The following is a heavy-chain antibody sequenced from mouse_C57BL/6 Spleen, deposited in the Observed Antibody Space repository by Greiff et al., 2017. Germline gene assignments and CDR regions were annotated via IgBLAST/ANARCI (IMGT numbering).Heavy chain of an antibody. Sequence: EVMLVESGGDLVKPGGSLKLSCAASGFTFSSYGMSWVRQTPDKRLEWVATISSGGSYTYYPDSVKGRFTISRDNAKNTLYLQMSSLKSEDTAMYYCARHGYYDYDVYAMDYWGQGTSVTVSS. V-gene: IGHV5-6*01. D-gene: IGHD2-4*01. CDR3: ARHGYYDYDVYAMDY. CDR1: GFTFSSYG. CDR2: ISSGGSYT. J-gene: IGHJ4*01.